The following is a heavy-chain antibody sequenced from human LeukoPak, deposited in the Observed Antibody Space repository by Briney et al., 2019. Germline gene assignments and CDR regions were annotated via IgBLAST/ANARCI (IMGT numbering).Heavy chain of an antibody. CDR1: GGSISSYY. CDR3: ARSGGGYSYGYDWFDP. CDR2: IYYSGST. J-gene: IGHJ5*02. V-gene: IGHV4-59*01. D-gene: IGHD5-18*01. Sequence: ASETLSLTCTVSGGSISSYYWSWIRQPPGKGLEWIGYIYYSGSTNYNPSLKSRVTISVDTSKNQFSLKLSSVTAADTAVYYCARSGGGYSYGYDWFDPWGQGTLVTVSS.